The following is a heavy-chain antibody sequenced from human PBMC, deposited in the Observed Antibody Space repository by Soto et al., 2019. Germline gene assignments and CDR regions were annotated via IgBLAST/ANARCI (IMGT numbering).Heavy chain of an antibody. J-gene: IGHJ6*03. Sequence: ASETLSLTCTVSGGSIRGGGYYWSWIRQHPGKGLEWIGYIYYSGSTYYNPSLKSRVTISVDTSKNHFSLYLRSVTAADTAVYYCARTNEYCTSGSCYYSMDVWGRGTTVTVS. CDR2: IYYSGST. CDR3: ARTNEYCTSGSCYYSMDV. V-gene: IGHV4-31*03. CDR1: GGSIRGGGYY. D-gene: IGHD2-15*01.